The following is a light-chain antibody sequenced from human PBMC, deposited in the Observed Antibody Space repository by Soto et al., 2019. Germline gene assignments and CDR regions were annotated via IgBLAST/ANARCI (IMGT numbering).Light chain of an antibody. V-gene: IGLV1-44*01. Sequence: QSVLTQPPSASGTPGQRVTISCSGSSSNIGSNSVNWYQQLPGTAPKLLIYSHNQRPSGVPDRFSGSKSGTSASLAISGLQSEDEADYHCAAWDDSLNGPVFGGGTKLTVL. CDR3: AAWDDSLNGPV. CDR2: SHN. J-gene: IGLJ2*01. CDR1: SSNIGSNS.